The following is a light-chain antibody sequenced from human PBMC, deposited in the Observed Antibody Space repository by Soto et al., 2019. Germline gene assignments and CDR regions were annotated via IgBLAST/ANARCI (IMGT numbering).Light chain of an antibody. J-gene: IGKJ5*01. CDR3: QQYNNWPPIT. CDR2: GAS. V-gene: IGKV1-9*01. Sequence: DIQLTQSPSFLSASVGDRVTITCRASQGVGRSVAWYQQKPGRAPNLVIYGASTLEVGVPARFSGNGSGTEFTLTVTSLQPEDFAVYYCQQYNNWPPITFGQGTRLEIK. CDR1: QGVGRS.